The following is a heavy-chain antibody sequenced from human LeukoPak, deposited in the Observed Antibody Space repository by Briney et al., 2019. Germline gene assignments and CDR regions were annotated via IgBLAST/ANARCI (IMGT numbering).Heavy chain of an antibody. J-gene: IGHJ2*01. V-gene: IGHV4-34*01. CDR3: ARGRRLLLRSGYFDL. Sequence: PSVTLSLTCAVYGGSFSGYYWSWIRQPPGKGLEWIGEINHSGSTNYNPSLKSRVTISVDTSKNQFSLKLSSVTAADTAVYYCARGRRLLLRSGYFDLWGRGTLVTVSS. CDR2: INHSGST. D-gene: IGHD2-21*01. CDR1: GGSFSGYY.